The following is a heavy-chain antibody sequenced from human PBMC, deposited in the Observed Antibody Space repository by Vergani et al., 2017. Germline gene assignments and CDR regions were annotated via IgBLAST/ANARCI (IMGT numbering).Heavy chain of an antibody. CDR1: GYTFTSYG. CDR2: INAGNGNT. D-gene: IGHD6-13*01. V-gene: IGHV1-18*01. Sequence: QVQLVQSGAEVKKPGASVKVSCKASGYTFTSYGISWVRQAPGQGLEWMGWINAGNGNTKYSQKFQGRVTITRDTSASTAYMELSSLRSEDTAVYYCARIAGTGDWGQGTLVTVSS. J-gene: IGHJ4*02. CDR3: ARIAGTGD.